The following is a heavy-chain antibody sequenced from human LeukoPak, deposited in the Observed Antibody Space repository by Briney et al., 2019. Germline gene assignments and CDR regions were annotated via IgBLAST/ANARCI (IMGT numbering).Heavy chain of an antibody. CDR1: GYGFSTYW. Sequence: GESLKISCKASGYGFSTYWIAWVRPMAGKGLEWIGIINPVDSDTRYSPSFQGQVTISADKSISTAYLQWSSLKASDTAIYYCARQWLFDYWGQGTLVTVSS. V-gene: IGHV5-51*01. CDR2: INPVDSDT. CDR3: ARQWLFDY. D-gene: IGHD6-19*01. J-gene: IGHJ4*02.